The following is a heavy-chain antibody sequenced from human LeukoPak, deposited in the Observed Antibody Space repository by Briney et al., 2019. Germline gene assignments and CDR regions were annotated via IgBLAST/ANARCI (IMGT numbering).Heavy chain of an antibody. D-gene: IGHD3-10*01. V-gene: IGHV4-59*01. J-gene: IGHJ5*02. CDR2: IYYSGST. CDR1: GGSISSYY. Sequence: SETLSPTCTVSGGSISSYYWSWIRQPPGKGLEWIGYIYYSGSTNYNPSLKSRVTISVDTSKNQFSLKLSSVTAADTAVYYCARVQSYSNWFDPWGQGTLVTVS. CDR3: ARVQSYSNWFDP.